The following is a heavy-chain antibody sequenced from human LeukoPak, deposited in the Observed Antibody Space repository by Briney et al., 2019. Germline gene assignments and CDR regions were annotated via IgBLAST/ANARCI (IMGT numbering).Heavy chain of an antibody. D-gene: IGHD4-17*01. J-gene: IGHJ4*02. CDR3: ARDGGTTVTTNPLDYFDY. V-gene: IGHV3-48*01. Sequence: GGSLRLSCAASGFTFSSYSMNWVRQAPGKGLEWVSYISSSSSTIYYADSVKGRFTISRDNAKNSLYLQMNSLRAEDTAVYYCARDGGTTVTTNPLDYFDYWGQGTLVTVS. CDR2: ISSSSSTI. CDR1: GFTFSSYS.